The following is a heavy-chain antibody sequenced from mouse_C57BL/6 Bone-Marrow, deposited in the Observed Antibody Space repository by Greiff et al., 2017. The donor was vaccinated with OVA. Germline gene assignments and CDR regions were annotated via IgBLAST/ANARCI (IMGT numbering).Heavy chain of an antibody. Sequence: QVQLQQSGAELMKPGASVKLSCKATGYTFTGYWIEWVKQRPGHGLEWIGEILPGSGSTNYNEKFKGKATFTADTSSNTAYMQLSSLTTVDSAIDYSASSTCGYYYAMDDWGQGTSVTVSS. V-gene: IGHV1-9*01. D-gene: IGHD5-1*01. CDR2: ILPGSGST. CDR3: ASSTCGYYYAMDD. J-gene: IGHJ4*01. CDR1: GYTFTGYW.